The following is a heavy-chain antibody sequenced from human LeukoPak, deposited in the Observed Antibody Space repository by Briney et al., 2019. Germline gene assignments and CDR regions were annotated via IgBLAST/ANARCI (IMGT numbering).Heavy chain of an antibody. Sequence: GGSLRLSCAASGFTFTTYRMHWVRQAPGKGLVWVSRINSDGSSTSYADSVKGRFTISRDNAKNTLYLQMNSLRAADTAVYYCARGFVGATHVDYWGQGALVTVSS. CDR1: GFTFTTYR. J-gene: IGHJ4*02. V-gene: IGHV3-74*01. CDR3: ARGFVGATHVDY. D-gene: IGHD1-26*01. CDR2: INSDGSST.